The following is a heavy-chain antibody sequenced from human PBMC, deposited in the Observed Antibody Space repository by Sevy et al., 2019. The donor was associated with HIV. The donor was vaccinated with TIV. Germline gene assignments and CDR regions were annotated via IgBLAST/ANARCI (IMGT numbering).Heavy chain of an antibody. V-gene: IGHV3-7*03. CDR1: GFTFSSYW. CDR3: ARLTMVRGVTSDFDY. J-gene: IGHJ4*02. Sequence: GGSLRLSCAASGFTFSSYWMSWVPQAPGKGLEWVANIKQDGSEKYYVDSVKGRFTISRDNAKNSLYLQMNSLRAEDTAVYYCARLTMVRGVTSDFDYWGQGTLVTVSS. D-gene: IGHD3-10*01. CDR2: IKQDGSEK.